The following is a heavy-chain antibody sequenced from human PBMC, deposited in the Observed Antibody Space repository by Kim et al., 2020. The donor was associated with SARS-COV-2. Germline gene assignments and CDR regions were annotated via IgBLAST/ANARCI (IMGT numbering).Heavy chain of an antibody. Sequence: GGSLRLSCAASGFTFSRRAMSWVRQVPGKGLEWIASVNNNNNPYYADSVKGRFTVSRDITKHTLYLQMNSLRADDTALYYCAKDHPSSGWPTFDSWGQGTLVAVSS. J-gene: IGHJ4*02. CDR3: AKDHPSSGWPTFDS. V-gene: IGHV3-23*05. CDR2: VNNNNNP. D-gene: IGHD6-19*01. CDR1: GFTFSRRA.